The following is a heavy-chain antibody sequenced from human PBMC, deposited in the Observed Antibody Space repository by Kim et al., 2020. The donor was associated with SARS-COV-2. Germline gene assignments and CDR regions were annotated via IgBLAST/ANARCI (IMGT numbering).Heavy chain of an antibody. CDR3: ARHNVDIVATIRY. CDR2: IYYSGST. V-gene: IGHV4-39*01. CDR1: GGSISSSSYY. Sequence: SETLSLTCTVSGGSISSSSYYWGWIRQPPGKGLEWIGSIYYSGSTYYNPSLKSRVTISVDTSKNQFSLKLSSVTAADTAVYYCARHNVDIVATIRYWGQGTLVTVSS. D-gene: IGHD5-12*01. J-gene: IGHJ4*02.